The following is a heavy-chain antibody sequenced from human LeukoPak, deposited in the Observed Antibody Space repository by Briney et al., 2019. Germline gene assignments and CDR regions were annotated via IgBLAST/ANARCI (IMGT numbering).Heavy chain of an antibody. Sequence: GESLKISCKGSGYSFTSYWIGWVRQMPGKGLEWMGIIYPGDSDTRYSPSFQGQVTIPDDKSISTAYLQWSSLKASDTAMYYCARYGTRGSYYYYYGMDVWGQGTTVTVSS. CDR1: GYSFTSYW. CDR3: ARYGTRGSYYYYYGMDV. V-gene: IGHV5-51*01. J-gene: IGHJ6*02. CDR2: IYPGDSDT. D-gene: IGHD3-10*01.